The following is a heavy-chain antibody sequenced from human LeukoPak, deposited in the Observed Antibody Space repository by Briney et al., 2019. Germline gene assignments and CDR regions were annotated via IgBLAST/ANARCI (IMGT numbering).Heavy chain of an antibody. D-gene: IGHD2-15*01. V-gene: IGHV4-39*01. CDR2: IYYSGST. Sequence: SETLSLTCTVSGGSISSSSYYWGWIRQPPGKGLEWIGSIYYSGSTYYNPSLKSRVTISVDTSKNQFSLKLSSVTAADTAVYYCERLDCSGGSCYSDGYSYGFSYDYWGQGTLVTVSS. CDR3: ERLDCSGGSCYSDGYSYGFSYDY. CDR1: GGSISSSSYY. J-gene: IGHJ4*02.